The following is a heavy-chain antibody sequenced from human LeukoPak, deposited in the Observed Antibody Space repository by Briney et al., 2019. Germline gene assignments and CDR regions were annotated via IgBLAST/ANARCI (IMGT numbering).Heavy chain of an antibody. CDR3: ARGRCSSTSSPGDNWFDP. CDR2: IIPIFGIA. CDR1: GGTFSSYA. D-gene: IGHD2-2*01. V-gene: IGHV1-69*01. Sequence: EASVKVSCKASGGTFSSYAISWVRQAPGQGLEWMGGIIPIFGIANYAQKFQGRVTITADESTSTAYMELSSLRSEDTAVYYCARGRCSSTSSPGDNWFDPWGQETLVTVSS. J-gene: IGHJ5*02.